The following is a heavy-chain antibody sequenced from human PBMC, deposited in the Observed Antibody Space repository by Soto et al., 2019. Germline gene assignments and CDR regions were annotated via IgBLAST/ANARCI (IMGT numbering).Heavy chain of an antibody. J-gene: IGHJ6*02. CDR1: GFTFGDYA. Sequence: GGSLRLSCTAAGFTFGDYAMSWFRQAPGKGLEWVGFIRSKAYGGTTEYAASVKGRFTISRDDSKSIAYLQMNSLKTEDTAVYYCTRAAGTTSPGDVWGQGTTVTVSS. CDR3: TRAAGTTSPGDV. V-gene: IGHV3-49*03. D-gene: IGHD1-7*01. CDR2: IRSKAYGGTT.